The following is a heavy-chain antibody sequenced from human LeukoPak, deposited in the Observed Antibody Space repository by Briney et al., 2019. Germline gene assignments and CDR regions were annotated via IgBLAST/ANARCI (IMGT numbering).Heavy chain of an antibody. CDR1: GYTFTSYG. Sequence: ASVKVSCKASGYTFTSYGISWVRQAPRQGLERMGCISTYTGNTNYAQKPHGRVTTTTDTSTNTPYTELLSLVSDDAAVYYYARDRGKVITMVRGNYGMDVWGKGTTVTV. CDR3: ARDRGKVITMVRGNYGMDV. CDR2: ISTYTGNT. D-gene: IGHD3-10*01. V-gene: IGHV1-18*04. J-gene: IGHJ6*04.